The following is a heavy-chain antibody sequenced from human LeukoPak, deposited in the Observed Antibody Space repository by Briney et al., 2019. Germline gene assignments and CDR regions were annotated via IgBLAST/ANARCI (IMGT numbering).Heavy chain of an antibody. Sequence: TGGSLRLSCAASGFTFSSHLMHWVRQAPGKGLVWVSRISSDGTYANYADSVKGRFTISRDNAKNTLYLQMSSLRAEDTAVYFCASFDSGYMTYWGRGTLVTVSS. CDR2: ISSDGTYA. D-gene: IGHD5-12*01. CDR1: GFTFSSHL. V-gene: IGHV3-74*01. CDR3: ASFDSGYMTY. J-gene: IGHJ4*02.